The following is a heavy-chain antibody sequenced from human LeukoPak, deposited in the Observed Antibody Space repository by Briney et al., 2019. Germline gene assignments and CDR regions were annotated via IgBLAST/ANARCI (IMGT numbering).Heavy chain of an antibody. CDR2: MNPNSGNT. CDR1: GYTFTSYD. V-gene: IGHV1-8*03. Sequence: ASVTVSFTASGYTFTSYDINWVRQANGQGLEWMGWMNPNSGNTGYAQKFQGRVTITRNTSISTAYMELSSLRSEDTAVYYCVRMPPPQQPFDIWGQGTMVTVSS. CDR3: VRMPPPQQPFDI. D-gene: IGHD1-1*01. J-gene: IGHJ3*02.